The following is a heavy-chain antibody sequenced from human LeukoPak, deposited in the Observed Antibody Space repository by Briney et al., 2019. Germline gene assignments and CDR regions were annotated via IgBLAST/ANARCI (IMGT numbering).Heavy chain of an antibody. D-gene: IGHD3-9*01. Sequence: QPGRSLRLSCAASGFTFSSCGMHWVRQAPGKGLEWVAVIWYDGSNKYYADSVKGRFTISRDNSKNTLYLQMNSLRAEDTAVYYCARALGFDWLLSPFVDYWGQGTLVTVSS. V-gene: IGHV3-33*01. J-gene: IGHJ4*02. CDR1: GFTFSSCG. CDR3: ARALGFDWLLSPFVDY. CDR2: IWYDGSNK.